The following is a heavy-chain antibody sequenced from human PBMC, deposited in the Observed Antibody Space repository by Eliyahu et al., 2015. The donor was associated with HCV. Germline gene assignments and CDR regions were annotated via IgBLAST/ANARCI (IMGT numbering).Heavy chain of an antibody. D-gene: IGHD1-26*01. Sequence: QLQLQESGPGLVKPSETLSLTCTVSGGSISSSSYYWGWIRQPPGKGLEWIGSIYYSGSTYYNPSLKSRVTISVDTSKNQFSLKLSSVTAADTAVYYCARQRKGWEPTTHFDYWGQGTLVTVSS. CDR1: GGSISSSSYY. J-gene: IGHJ4*02. CDR3: ARQRKGWEPTTHFDY. CDR2: IYYSGST. V-gene: IGHV4-39*01.